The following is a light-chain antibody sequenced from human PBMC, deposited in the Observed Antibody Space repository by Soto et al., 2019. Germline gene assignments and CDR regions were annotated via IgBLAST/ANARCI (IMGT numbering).Light chain of an antibody. Sequence: DIRMTQSPSSLSASVGDRVTITCRAGQTINTYLNWYQHKPGKAPKVLIYAASSLQSGFPSRFSGSGSGTDFTLTISSLQPEDFATYYCQQSYSTPRTFGQGTKLEIK. CDR2: AAS. J-gene: IGKJ2*01. CDR1: QTINTY. V-gene: IGKV1-39*01. CDR3: QQSYSTPRT.